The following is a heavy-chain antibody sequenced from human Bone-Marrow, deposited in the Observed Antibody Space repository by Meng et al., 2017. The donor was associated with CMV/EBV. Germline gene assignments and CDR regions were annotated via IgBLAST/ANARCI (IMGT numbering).Heavy chain of an antibody. V-gene: IGHV1-46*01. CDR1: GYTFTTYY. Sequence: ASEKVSCKASGYTFTTYYMHWVRQAPGQGLEWMGVIHPSDGGTTYAQKFQGRVTMTRDTSTSTIYTELSSLRSEDTAVYYCARDNSGFDCWGQGTLVTVSS. CDR3: ARDNSGFDC. J-gene: IGHJ4*02. D-gene: IGHD1-26*01. CDR2: IHPSDGGT.